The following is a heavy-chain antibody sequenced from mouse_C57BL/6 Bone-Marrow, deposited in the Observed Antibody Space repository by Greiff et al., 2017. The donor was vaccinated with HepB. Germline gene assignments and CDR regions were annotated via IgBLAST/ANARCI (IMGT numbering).Heavy chain of an antibody. CDR3: ARPLSYYSNPFAY. Sequence: EVKLMESGGDLVKPGVSLKLSCAASGFTFSSYGMSWVRQTPDKRLEWVATISSGGSYTYYPDSVKGRFTISRDNATNTLYLQMSSLKAEYTAMYYCARPLSYYSNPFAYWGQGTLVTVSA. D-gene: IGHD2-5*01. CDR1: GFTFSSYG. CDR2: ISSGGSYT. J-gene: IGHJ3*01. V-gene: IGHV5-6*01.